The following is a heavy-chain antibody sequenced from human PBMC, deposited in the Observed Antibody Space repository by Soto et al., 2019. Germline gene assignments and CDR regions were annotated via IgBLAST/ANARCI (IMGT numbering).Heavy chain of an antibody. CDR2: IYYSGST. D-gene: IGHD3-10*01. J-gene: IGHJ3*02. Sequence: SETLSLTCTVSGGSISSSSYYWGWIRQPPGEGLEWIGSIYYSGSTYYNPSLKSRVTISVDTSKNQFSLKLSSVTAADTAVYYCAEYYYGSGRARGAFDSWGQGTMVTVSS. V-gene: IGHV4-39*01. CDR3: AEYYYGSGRARGAFDS. CDR1: GGSISSSSYY.